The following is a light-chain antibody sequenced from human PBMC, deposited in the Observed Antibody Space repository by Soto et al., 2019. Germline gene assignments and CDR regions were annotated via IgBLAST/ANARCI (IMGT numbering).Light chain of an antibody. V-gene: IGKV3-15*01. J-gene: IGKJ1*01. CDR3: QQYDNRPRT. CDR1: QSISGS. Sequence: EILMTQSPASLSVSPGDRATLSCRASQSISGSLAWYQQKPGKAPKLLIYAASTMDAGVPSRFSGSGSGTDFTFTISSLQPEDIAVYYCQQYDNRPRTFGQGTKVDIK. CDR2: AAS.